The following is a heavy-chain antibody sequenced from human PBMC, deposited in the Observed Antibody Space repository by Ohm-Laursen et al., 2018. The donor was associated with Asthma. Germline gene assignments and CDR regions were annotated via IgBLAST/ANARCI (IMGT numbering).Heavy chain of an antibody. Sequence: SLRLSCTASGFTFSPYSMNWVRQAPGKGLEWVSYISKSTRTIKYADSVNGRFTVSRDDSKNTLYLQMNSLRPDDTAVYYCARDVMEWYLPAFDFWGQGTLVTVSS. J-gene: IGHJ4*02. CDR3: ARDVMEWYLPAFDF. D-gene: IGHD3-3*01. CDR2: ISKSTRTI. V-gene: IGHV3-48*01. CDR1: GFTFSPYS.